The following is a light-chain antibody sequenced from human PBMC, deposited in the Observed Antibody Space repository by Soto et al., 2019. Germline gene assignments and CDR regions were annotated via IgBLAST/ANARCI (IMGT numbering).Light chain of an antibody. CDR2: ASS. V-gene: IGKV3-15*01. CDR1: QSVSSN. Sequence: EMVRAQCPVTLSVSPGARATLACGASQSVSSNLAWYQQKPGQAPRLLIYASSSRASGIPARFSGSGSGTDFTLTISSLQPEDSATYYCQQYITHPYTFGQGTKVDI. CDR3: QQYITHPYT. J-gene: IGKJ1*01.